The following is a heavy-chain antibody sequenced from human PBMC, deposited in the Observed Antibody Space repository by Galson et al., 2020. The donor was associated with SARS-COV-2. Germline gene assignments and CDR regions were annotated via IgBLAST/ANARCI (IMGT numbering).Heavy chain of an antibody. J-gene: IGHJ4*02. CDR2: NVVGSDNT. Sequence: SVKVSCKASGFTFTSSAVQWVRQARGQRLEWIGWNVVGSDNTKYAQKFQERVTITRDMSISTVYTELSSLRSEDTAVYYCAAMWAGMTTGGGYWGQGTLVTVSS. CDR3: AAMWAGMTTGGGY. CDR1: GFTFTSSA. D-gene: IGHD4-17*01. V-gene: IGHV1-58*01.